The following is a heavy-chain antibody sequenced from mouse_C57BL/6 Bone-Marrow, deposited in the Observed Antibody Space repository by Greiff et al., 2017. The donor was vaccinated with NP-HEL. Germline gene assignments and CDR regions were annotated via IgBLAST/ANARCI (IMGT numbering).Heavy chain of an antibody. D-gene: IGHD1-1*01. Sequence: EVKLMESGGGLVQPGGSLKLSCAASGFTFSDYGMAWVRQAPRKGPEWVAFLSNLAYSIYYADTVTGRFTISRENAKNTLYLEMSSLRSEDTAMYYCALDYGSSYGWFAYWGQGTLVTVSA. J-gene: IGHJ3*01. CDR3: ALDYGSSYGWFAY. V-gene: IGHV5-15*01. CDR1: GFTFSDYG. CDR2: LSNLAYSI.